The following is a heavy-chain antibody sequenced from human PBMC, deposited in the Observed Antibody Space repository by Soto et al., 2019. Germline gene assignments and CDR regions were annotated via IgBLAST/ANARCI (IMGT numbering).Heavy chain of an antibody. CDR1: GGSISSGGYY. D-gene: IGHD2-2*03. J-gene: IGHJ6*03. CDR2: IYYSGST. V-gene: IGHV4-31*03. Sequence: SETLSLTCTVSGGSISSGGYYWSWIRQHPGKGLEWIGYIYYSGSTYYNPSLKSRVTISVDTSKNQFSLKLSSVTAADTAVYYCAREEEVDIVVGLNYYYYYYMDVWGKGTTVTVSS. CDR3: AREEEVDIVVGLNYYYYYYMDV.